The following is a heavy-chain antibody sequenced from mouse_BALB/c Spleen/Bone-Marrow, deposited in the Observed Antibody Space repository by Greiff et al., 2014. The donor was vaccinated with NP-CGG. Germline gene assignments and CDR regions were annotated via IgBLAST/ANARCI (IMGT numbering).Heavy chain of an antibody. V-gene: IGHV1-87*01. CDR3: ARGNGNYGFDY. D-gene: IGHD2-1*01. CDR1: GYTFTSYW. CDR2: IYPGDGDT. Sequence: QVQLQQPGAELARPGASVKLSCKASGYTFTSYWMQWVKQRPGQGLEWIGAIYPGDGDTRHTQKFKGKATLTADKSSNTAYMQLSSLASEDPAVYYCARGNGNYGFDYWGQDTTLTVSS. J-gene: IGHJ2*01.